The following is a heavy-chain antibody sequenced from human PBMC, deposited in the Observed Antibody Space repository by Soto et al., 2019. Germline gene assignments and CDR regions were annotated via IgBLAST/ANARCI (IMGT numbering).Heavy chain of an antibody. J-gene: IGHJ4*02. Sequence: PGGSLRLSCAASGFTFSSYAMSWVRQAPGKGLEWVSAISGSGGSTYYADSVKGRFTISRDNSKNTLYLQMNSLRAEDTAVYYCAKVLGVAPSIAAAGYFDYWGQGTLVTVSS. CDR1: GFTFSSYA. V-gene: IGHV3-23*01. D-gene: IGHD6-13*01. CDR2: ISGSGGST. CDR3: AKVLGVAPSIAAAGYFDY.